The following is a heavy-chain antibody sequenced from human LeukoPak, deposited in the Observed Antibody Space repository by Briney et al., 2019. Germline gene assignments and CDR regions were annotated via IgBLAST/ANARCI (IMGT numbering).Heavy chain of an antibody. CDR3: ARGPVGADDY. CDR1: GFTFSSDS. Sequence: GGSLRLSCAASGFTFSSDSMNWVRQAPRKVLEWVSSISSMSSYIYYADSVKGRFTISRDNAKNSLYLQMNSLRAEDTAVYYCARGPVGADDYWGQGTLVTVSS. V-gene: IGHV3-21*01. CDR2: ISSMSSYI. J-gene: IGHJ4*02. D-gene: IGHD2-15*01.